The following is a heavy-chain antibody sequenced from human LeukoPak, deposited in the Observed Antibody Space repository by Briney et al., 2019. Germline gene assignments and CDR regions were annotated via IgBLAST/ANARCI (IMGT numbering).Heavy chain of an antibody. CDR3: ARGTTLVTNYFDY. CDR2: ISADNGNT. J-gene: IGHJ4*02. Sequence: ASVKVSCKGSGYTLSNHAFSWVRQAPGQGLEWMGWISADNGNTNHAQKFQGRVSLTTDTSTSTAYMELRSLRSEDTAVYYCARGTTLVTNYFDYWGQGTLVTVSS. V-gene: IGHV1-18*04. D-gene: IGHD5-18*01. CDR1: GYTLSNHA.